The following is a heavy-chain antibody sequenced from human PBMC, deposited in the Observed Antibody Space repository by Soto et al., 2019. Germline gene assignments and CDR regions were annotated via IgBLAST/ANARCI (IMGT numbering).Heavy chain of an antibody. V-gene: IGHV1-24*01. D-gene: IGHD2-15*01. Sequence: ASVKVSCKVSGYTLTGFSMHWVRQAPGKGLEWMGGFDPEDGETIYAQKLQGRVTMTEDTSTDTAYMELSSLRSEDTAVYYCATGYCSGGSCPVSMDVWGKGTTVTVST. CDR3: ATGYCSGGSCPVSMDV. CDR1: GYTLTGFS. CDR2: FDPEDGET. J-gene: IGHJ6*04.